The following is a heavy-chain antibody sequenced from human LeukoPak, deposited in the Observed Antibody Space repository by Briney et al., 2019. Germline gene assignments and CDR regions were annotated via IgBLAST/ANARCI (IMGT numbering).Heavy chain of an antibody. CDR3: AGPGAGDLDY. Sequence: PSETLSLTCAVYGGPFGVYYWSWVRQPPGKGLEWIGEINHSGSTNYNPSLKGRVTISIDTSKNHFSLKLSCVTAADTAVYYCAGPGAGDLDYWGQGTLVTVSS. CDR1: GGPFGVYY. V-gene: IGHV4-34*01. J-gene: IGHJ4*02. D-gene: IGHD3-10*01. CDR2: INHSGST.